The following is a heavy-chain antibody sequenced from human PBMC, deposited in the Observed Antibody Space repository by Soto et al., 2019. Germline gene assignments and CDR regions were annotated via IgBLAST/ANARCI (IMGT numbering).Heavy chain of an antibody. V-gene: IGHV4-30-4*01. Sequence: NPSETLSLTCTVSGGSISSGDYYWSWIRQPPGKGLEWIGYIYYSGSTYYNPSLKSRVTISVDTSKNQFSLKLSSVTAADTAVYYCARVRGWELRYRHAENWFDPWGQGTRVTVAS. J-gene: IGHJ5*02. D-gene: IGHD1-26*01. CDR1: GGSISSGDYY. CDR3: ARVRGWELRYRHAENWFDP. CDR2: IYYSGST.